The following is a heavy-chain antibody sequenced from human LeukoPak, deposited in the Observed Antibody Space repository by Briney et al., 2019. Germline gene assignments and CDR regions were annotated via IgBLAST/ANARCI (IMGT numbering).Heavy chain of an antibody. CDR1: GYTFTSYY. D-gene: IGHD3-10*01. CDR2: INPSGGST. V-gene: IGHV1-46*01. CDR3: ARGPSITMVRGGQWYYYMDV. J-gene: IGHJ6*03. Sequence: GASVKVSCKASGYTFTSYYIHWVRQAPGQGLEWMGLINPSGGSTNYAQKFQGRVTMTRDTSTSTVYMELSSLRSGDTAVYYCARGPSITMVRGGQWYYYMDVWGKGTTVTISS.